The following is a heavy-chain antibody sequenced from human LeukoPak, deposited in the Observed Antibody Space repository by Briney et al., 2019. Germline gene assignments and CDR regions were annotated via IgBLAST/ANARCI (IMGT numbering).Heavy chain of an antibody. V-gene: IGHV4-34*01. D-gene: IGHD1-26*01. J-gene: IGHJ4*02. Sequence: SETLSLTCAVYGGSFSGYYWSWIRQPPGKGLEWIGEINHSGSTNYNPSLKSRVTISVDTSKNQFSLKLSSVTAADTAVYYCARFPPRSGSSVRSDYWGQGTLVTVSS. CDR1: GGSFSGYY. CDR2: INHSGST. CDR3: ARFPPRSGSSVRSDY.